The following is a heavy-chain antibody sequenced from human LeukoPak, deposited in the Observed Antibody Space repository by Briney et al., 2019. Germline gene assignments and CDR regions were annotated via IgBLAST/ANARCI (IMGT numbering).Heavy chain of an antibody. CDR1: GGSISSTNW. D-gene: IGHD3-22*01. CDR3: ASLITMIAYGMDV. J-gene: IGHJ6*02. Sequence: SETLSLTCAVSGGSISSTNWWSWVRQPPGKGLEWIGEIYHSGSTNYNPSLKSRVTISVDTSKNQFSLKLSSVTAADTAVYYCASLITMIAYGMDVWGQGTTVTVSS. CDR2: IYHSGST. V-gene: IGHV4-4*02.